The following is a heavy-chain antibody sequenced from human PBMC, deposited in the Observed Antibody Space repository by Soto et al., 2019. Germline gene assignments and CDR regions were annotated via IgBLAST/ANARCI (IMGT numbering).Heavy chain of an antibody. V-gene: IGHV1-3*04. Sequence: QVQFLQSGAELKKPGASVKVSCKTSGYIFSDYPIHWVRQAPGRGLEWVAWINTGNGTTRYSPRLQGRVTLRTDTSASTVNMHLTGLRTEDTAVYYCASNAFDNWGQGTMVAVS. CDR3: ASNAFDN. CDR1: GYIFSDYP. CDR2: INTGNGTT. J-gene: IGHJ4*02.